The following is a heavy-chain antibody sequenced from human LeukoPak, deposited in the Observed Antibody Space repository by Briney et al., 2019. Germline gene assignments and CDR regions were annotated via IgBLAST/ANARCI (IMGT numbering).Heavy chain of an antibody. Sequence: ASVKVSCKASGYSFSNLYIHWVRQAPGQGLEWMGMNNPSGGSTIYAQKFQGRVTITADESTSTAYMELSSLRSEDTAVYYCARGYSGYDCDYWGQGTLVTVSS. CDR2: NNPSGGST. D-gene: IGHD5-12*01. J-gene: IGHJ4*02. CDR1: GYSFSNLY. CDR3: ARGYSGYDCDY. V-gene: IGHV1-46*01.